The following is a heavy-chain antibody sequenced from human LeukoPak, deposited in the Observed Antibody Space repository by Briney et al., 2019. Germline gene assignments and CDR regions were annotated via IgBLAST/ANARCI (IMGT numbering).Heavy chain of an antibody. CDR2: IIPIFGTA. Sequence: SVKVSCKPSVGTFSSYAISWVRQAPGRGLEWMGGIIPIFGTANYAQKFQGRVTITADESTSTAYMELSSLRSEDTAVYYCARGPIFGVRQTKNWFDPWGQGTLVTVSS. CDR1: VGTFSSYA. J-gene: IGHJ5*02. V-gene: IGHV1-69*13. D-gene: IGHD3-3*01. CDR3: ARGPIFGVRQTKNWFDP.